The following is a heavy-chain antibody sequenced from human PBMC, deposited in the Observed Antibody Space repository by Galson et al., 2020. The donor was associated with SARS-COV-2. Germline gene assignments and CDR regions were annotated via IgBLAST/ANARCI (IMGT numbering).Heavy chain of an antibody. V-gene: IGHV3-30*04. D-gene: IGHD3-22*01. CDR1: GFTFSSSA. CDR2: ISYDGTTR. CDR3: ARETYDHGSSWYDY. J-gene: IGHJ4*02. Sequence: GGSLRLSCAASGFTFSSSAMHWVRQAPGKGLEWVAIISYDGTTRYNSDSVKGRFTISRDISKNTLYLQMNRLRPEDTGVYYCARETYDHGSSWYDYWGQGTLVTVSP.